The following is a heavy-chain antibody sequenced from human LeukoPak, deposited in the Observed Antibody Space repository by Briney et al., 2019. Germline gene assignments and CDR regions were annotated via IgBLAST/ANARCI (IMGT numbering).Heavy chain of an antibody. Sequence: ASVKVSCKASGYTFTSYGISWVRQAPGQGLEWMGWISAYNGNTNYAQKFQGRVTMTRDTSISTAYMELSRLRSDDTAVYYCARVKGTIAAALDYWGQGTLVTVSS. D-gene: IGHD6-13*01. J-gene: IGHJ4*02. CDR3: ARVKGTIAAALDY. CDR1: GYTFTSYG. V-gene: IGHV1-18*01. CDR2: ISAYNGNT.